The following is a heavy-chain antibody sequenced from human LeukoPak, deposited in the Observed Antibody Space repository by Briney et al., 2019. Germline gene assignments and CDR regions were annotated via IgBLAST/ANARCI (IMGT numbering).Heavy chain of an antibody. CDR1: VCTFSSYA. V-gene: IGHV1-69*04. CDR3: ARESPYYYDSSGYHLGNYFDY. D-gene: IGHD3-22*01. CDR2: IIPILGIA. Sequence: SSVKVSCKASVCTFSSYAISWVGQAAGQGRAWMGRIIPILGIANYAQKFQGRVTITADKSTSTAYKELSSLRSEDTAVYYCARESPYYYDSSGYHLGNYFDYWDQGTLVTVSS. J-gene: IGHJ4*02.